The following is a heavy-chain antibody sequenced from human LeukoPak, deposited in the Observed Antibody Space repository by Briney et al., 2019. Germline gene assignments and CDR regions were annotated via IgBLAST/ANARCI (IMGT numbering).Heavy chain of an antibody. CDR1: GDSISDYH. V-gene: IGHV4-4*07. Sequence: KPSETLSLTCTVSGDSISDYHWSWIRQPAGKGVEWIGRIINSGVTNYNPSLNSRVTISVDRSKNQFSLRLTSVTAADTAVYYCGTSEVGSSSYESYDYWGQGTQVTVSA. D-gene: IGHD1-26*01. CDR3: GTSEVGSSSYESYDY. CDR2: IINSGVT. J-gene: IGHJ4*02.